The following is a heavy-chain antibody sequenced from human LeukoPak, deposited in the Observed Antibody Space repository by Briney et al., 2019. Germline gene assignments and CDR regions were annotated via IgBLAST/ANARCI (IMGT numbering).Heavy chain of an antibody. CDR3: ARTRYYYNSRSYGAPYYFDY. V-gene: IGHV4-39*01. CDR1: GDSISSGSYY. J-gene: IGHJ4*02. Sequence: SETLSLTCTVSGDSISSGSYYWGWIRQPPGKGLEWIASMYYSGSTYYNPSLKSRVTISVGTSKNQFSLKLSSVTAADTAVYYCARTRYYYNSRSYGAPYYFDYWGQGTLVTVSS. CDR2: MYYSGST. D-gene: IGHD3-10*01.